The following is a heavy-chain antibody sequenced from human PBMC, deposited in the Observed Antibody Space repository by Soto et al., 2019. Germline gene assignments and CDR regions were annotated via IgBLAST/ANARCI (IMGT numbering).Heavy chain of an antibody. V-gene: IGHV4-34*01. J-gene: IGHJ4*02. Sequence: QVQLQQWGAGLLKPSETLSLTCAVYGGSFSGYYWSWIRQPPGKGLEWIGENNHSGSTNYNPSLSSRVTISVDTSKNQFSMKLSSVTAADTAVYYCASGLGTTVTFDYWGQGTLVTVSS. CDR3: ASGLGTTVTFDY. CDR1: GGSFSGYY. CDR2: NNHSGST. D-gene: IGHD4-17*01.